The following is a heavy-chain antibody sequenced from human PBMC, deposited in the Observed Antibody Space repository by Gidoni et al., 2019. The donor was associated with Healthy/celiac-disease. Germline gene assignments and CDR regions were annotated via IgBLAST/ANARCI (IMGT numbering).Heavy chain of an antibody. Sequence: EVQLVEAGGVVVQPGGLLRLACAASGFPFSSYSMNWVRQAPGKGLEWVAYISSSSSTIYYADSVKGRFTISRDNAKNSLYLQMNSLRAEDTAVYYCARDTGGSYHFDYWGQGTLVTVSS. CDR1: GFPFSSYS. J-gene: IGHJ4*02. D-gene: IGHD1-26*01. CDR3: ARDTGGSYHFDY. CDR2: ISSSSSTI. V-gene: IGHV3-48*04.